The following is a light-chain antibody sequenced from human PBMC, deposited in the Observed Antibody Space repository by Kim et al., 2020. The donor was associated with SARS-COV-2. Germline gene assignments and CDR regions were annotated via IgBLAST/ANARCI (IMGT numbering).Light chain of an antibody. CDR2: AAS. CDR3: QRSYITPFT. V-gene: IGKV1-39*01. Sequence: ASVGDRVTITCRTTQSISSHLNWYQQKPVRAPKLLISAASTLQGGVPSRFSGSGSETDFTLTISSLQPEDFATYFCQRSYITPFTFGPGTKVDIK. J-gene: IGKJ3*01. CDR1: QSISSH.